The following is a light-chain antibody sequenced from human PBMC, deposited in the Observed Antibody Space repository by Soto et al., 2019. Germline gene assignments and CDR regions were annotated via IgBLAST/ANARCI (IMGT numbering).Light chain of an antibody. CDR1: QIISTY. Sequence: DIQMTQSPSSLSASVADRVTTPCRASQIISTYLNWYQQKPGTDPRLLISRASSVKSGVPSRFSGSGSGTEFNLTISRLQTDDFATYECQHYNSYSEAVGQGTKVEIK. CDR2: RAS. J-gene: IGKJ1*01. CDR3: QHYNSYSEA. V-gene: IGKV1-5*01.